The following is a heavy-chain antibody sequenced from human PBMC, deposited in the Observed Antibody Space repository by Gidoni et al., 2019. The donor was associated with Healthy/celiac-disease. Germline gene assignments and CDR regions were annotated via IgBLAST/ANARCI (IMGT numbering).Heavy chain of an antibody. D-gene: IGHD1-26*01. CDR1: GGTFSSYA. J-gene: IGHJ6*02. V-gene: IGHV1-69*04. Sequence: QVQLVQSGAEVQTPGSSVKVSCKASGGTFSSYAISWVRQAPGQGLEWMGRIIPILGIANYAQKFQGRVTITADKSTSTAYMELSSLRSEDTAVYYCARPYSGSRRDYYYGMDVWGQGTTVTVSS. CDR3: ARPYSGSRRDYYYGMDV. CDR2: IIPILGIA.